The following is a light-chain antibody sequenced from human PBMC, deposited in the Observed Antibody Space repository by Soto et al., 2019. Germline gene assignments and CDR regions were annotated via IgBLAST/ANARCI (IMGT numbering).Light chain of an antibody. CDR3: QQSYSTPRT. CDR2: AAS. V-gene: IGKV1-39*01. Sequence: DIQMTQSPSSLSASVGDRVTITCRASQTINSYLNWYQHKPGKAPKLLIYAASSLQGGVPSRFSGSGSGTDFTLTISTLQPVDFATYYCQQSYSTPRTFGQGTKVEVK. CDR1: QTINSY. J-gene: IGKJ1*01.